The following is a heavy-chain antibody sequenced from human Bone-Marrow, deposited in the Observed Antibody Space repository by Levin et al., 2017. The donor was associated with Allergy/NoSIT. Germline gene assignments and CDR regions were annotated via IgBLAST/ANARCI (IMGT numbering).Heavy chain of an antibody. CDR2: VYPTDSSA. CDR1: YW. CDR3: ARGNYDFWSGNYHSFDY. V-gene: IGHV5-51*01. D-gene: IGHD3-3*01. J-gene: IGHJ4*02. Sequence: YWIWIRQSPGNGLEWMGIVYPTDSSATYGPSFQGQVTMSVDKSISTAYLQWSSLQASDTAIYYCARGNYDFWSGNYHSFDYWGQGTLLSVSS.